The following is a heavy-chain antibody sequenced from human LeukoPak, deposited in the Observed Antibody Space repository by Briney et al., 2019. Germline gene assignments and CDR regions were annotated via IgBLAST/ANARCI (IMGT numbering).Heavy chain of an antibody. V-gene: IGHV3-21*01. J-gene: IGHJ4*02. Sequence: GGSLRLSCAASGFTFSNYAMSWVRQAPGKGLEWVSSISSSSSYIYYADSVKGRFTISRDNAKNSLYLQMNSLRAEDTAVYYCARDRAVAGTFDYWGQGTLVTVSS. CDR3: ARDRAVAGTFDY. CDR2: ISSSSSYI. CDR1: GFTFSNYA. D-gene: IGHD6-19*01.